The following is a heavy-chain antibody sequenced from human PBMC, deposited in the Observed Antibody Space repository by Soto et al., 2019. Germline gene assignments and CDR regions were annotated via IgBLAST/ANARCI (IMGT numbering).Heavy chain of an antibody. V-gene: IGHV3-30*18. CDR1: GFTFSSYG. CDR2: ISYDGSNK. Sequence: PGGSLRLSCAASGFTFSSYGMHWVRQAPGKGLEWVAVISYDGSNKYCADSVKGRFTISRDNSKNTLYLQMNSLRAEDTAVYYCAKDQPPYSSSWLRTLNWFDPWGQGTLVTVSS. J-gene: IGHJ5*02. CDR3: AKDQPPYSSSWLRTLNWFDP. D-gene: IGHD6-13*01.